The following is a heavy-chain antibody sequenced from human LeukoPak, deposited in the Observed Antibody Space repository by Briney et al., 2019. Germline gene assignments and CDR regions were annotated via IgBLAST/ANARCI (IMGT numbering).Heavy chain of an antibody. CDR3: ARDKGRWLQWGAFDI. V-gene: IGHV4-61*09. CDR2: IFTRGTT. D-gene: IGHD5-24*01. J-gene: IGHJ3*02. Sequence: SETLSLTCTVSGGSISSGSYYWNWIRQPAGKRLEWLGNIFTRGTTNYNASLESRLTISLDTARNQFSLYLSSVTAADTAVYYCARDKGRWLQWGAFDIWGQGTMVTVSS. CDR1: GGSISSGSYY.